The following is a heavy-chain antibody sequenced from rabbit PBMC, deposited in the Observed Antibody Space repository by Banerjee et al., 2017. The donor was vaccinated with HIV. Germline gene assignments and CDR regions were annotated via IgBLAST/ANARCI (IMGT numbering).Heavy chain of an antibody. D-gene: IGHD6-1*01. J-gene: IGHJ4*01. CDR1: GFSLSNNYH. CDR3: ARATNGVDIYANALAL. V-gene: IGHV1S40*01. Sequence: QQLEESGGGLVKPGASLTLTCTASGFSLSNNYHMCWVRQAPGKGLEWIACIDVDSSGNTWSASWAKGRFTGSKTSSTTVTLQMTSLTAADTATYFCARATNGVDIYANALALWGPGTLVTVS. CDR2: IDVDSSGNT.